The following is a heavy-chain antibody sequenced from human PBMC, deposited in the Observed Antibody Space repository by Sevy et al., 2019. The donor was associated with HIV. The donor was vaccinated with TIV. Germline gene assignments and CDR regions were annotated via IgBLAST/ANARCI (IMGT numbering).Heavy chain of an antibody. CDR3: TTGRGYSYGTIDY. D-gene: IGHD5-18*01. CDR1: GFTFSNAW. V-gene: IGHV3-15*07. J-gene: IGHJ4*02. CDR2: IKSKTDGGTT. Sequence: GGSLRLSCAASGFTFSNAWMNWVRQAPGKGLEWVGRIKSKTDGGTTDYAAPVKGRFTISRDDSKNTLYLQMNSLKTEDTAVYYCTTGRGYSYGTIDYWGQGTLVTVSS.